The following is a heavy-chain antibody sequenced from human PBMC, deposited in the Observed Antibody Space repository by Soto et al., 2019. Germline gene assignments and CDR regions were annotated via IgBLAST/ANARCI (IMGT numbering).Heavy chain of an antibody. V-gene: IGHV3-30*03. J-gene: IGHJ4*02. D-gene: IGHD2-21*02. CDR2: ISRDGGTK. CDR1: GFTVSTYG. Sequence: QVQLVESGVGVVQPGRSLRLSCAVSGFTVSTYGMHWVRQAPGKGLEWVAVISRDGGTKYYADFGKGRFTISKDNSRNTLFLEMNSLRGDDMAVYYCTAEVASAYRGQGTLVTVSS. CDR3: TAEVASAY.